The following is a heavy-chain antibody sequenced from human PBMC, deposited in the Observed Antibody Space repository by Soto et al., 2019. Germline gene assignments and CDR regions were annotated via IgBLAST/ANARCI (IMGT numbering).Heavy chain of an antibody. J-gene: IGHJ5*02. CDR3: ARTAVAGGWFDP. V-gene: IGHV3-13*01. CDR1: GFTFSSYD. CDR2: IGTAGDT. D-gene: IGHD6-19*01. Sequence: EVQLVESGGGLVQPGGSLRLSCAASGFTFSSYDMHWVRQATGKGLEWVSAIGTAGDTYYPGSVKGRFTIPRENAKNALYLQMTSLRAGDTAVYYCARTAVAGGWFDPWGQGTLVTVSS.